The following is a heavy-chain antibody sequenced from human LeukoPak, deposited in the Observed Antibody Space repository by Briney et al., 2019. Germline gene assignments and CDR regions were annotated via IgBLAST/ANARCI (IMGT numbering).Heavy chain of an antibody. CDR2: IYPADSDT. V-gene: IGHV5-51*01. J-gene: IGHJ4*02. Sequence: GESLKISCKGSAYSFTSYWIGWVRQMPGKDLEWMGIIYPADSDTRYSPSFQGQVTISADKSISTANLQWSSLKASDTAMYYCARSRYCTTTSCRHFDYWGQGTLVTVSS. CDR3: ARSRYCTTTSCRHFDY. D-gene: IGHD2-2*01. CDR1: AYSFTSYW.